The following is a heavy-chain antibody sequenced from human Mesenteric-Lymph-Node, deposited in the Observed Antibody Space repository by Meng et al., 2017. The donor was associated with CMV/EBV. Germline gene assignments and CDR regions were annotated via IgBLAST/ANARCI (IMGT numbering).Heavy chain of an antibody. CDR1: GFSFTAYS. J-gene: IGHJ4*02. V-gene: IGHV3-30*07. D-gene: IGHD6-19*01. CDR2: VAYDGSND. Sequence: GESLKISCAASGFSFTAYSMHWVRQAPGKGLQWVAVVAYDGSNDFYMDSVKGRFTISRDNTKNSLYLQMNRLRAEDTAVYYCAAGTGWLIENWGQGTLVTVSS. CDR3: AAGTGWLIEN.